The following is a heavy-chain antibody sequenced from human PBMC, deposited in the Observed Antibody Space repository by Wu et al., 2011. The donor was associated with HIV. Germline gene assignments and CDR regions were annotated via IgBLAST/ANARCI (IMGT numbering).Heavy chain of an antibody. CDR2: IIPNSGNT. V-gene: IGHV1-2*02. CDR3: ARVFDYYGSGRTNWFDP. Sequence: QVQLVQSGAEVKKPGSSVKVSCKASGGTFITYTISWVRQAPGQGLEWMGGIIPNSGNTGYAQKFQGRVIMTRDTSISTVYMELSRLRSDDTAIYYCARVFDYYGSGRTNWFDPWGQGALVTISS. CDR1: GGTFITYT. J-gene: IGHJ5*02. D-gene: IGHD3-10*01.